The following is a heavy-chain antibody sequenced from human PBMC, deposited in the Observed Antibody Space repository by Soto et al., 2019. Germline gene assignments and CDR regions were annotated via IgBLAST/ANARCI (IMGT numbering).Heavy chain of an antibody. CDR2: IKQDGSEK. V-gene: IGHV3-7*03. CDR3: ARYGYNYGMDV. CDR1: GFTFSSYW. J-gene: IGHJ6*02. D-gene: IGHD4-17*01. Sequence: SGGSLRLSCAASGFTFSSYWMTWVRQAPGKGLEWVAKIKQDGSEKYYVDSVKGRFTISRDNAKNSLYLQMNSLRAEDTAVYYCARYGYNYGMDVWGQGTTVTVSS.